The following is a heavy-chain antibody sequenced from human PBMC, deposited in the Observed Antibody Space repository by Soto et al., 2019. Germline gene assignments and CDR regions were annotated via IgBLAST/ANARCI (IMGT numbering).Heavy chain of an antibody. CDR3: ARQSLGNIRLRGFDY. CDR2: IWYDGSEK. Sequence: QVQLVESGGGVVQPGRSLRLSCAASGFTFSSYGMHWVRQAPGKGLEWVAVIWYDGSEKYYADPVKGRFTISRDNSKNTLYLQMNSLRAEDTAVYYCARQSLGNIRLRGFDYWGQGALVTVSS. V-gene: IGHV3-33*01. D-gene: IGHD1-1*01. J-gene: IGHJ4*02. CDR1: GFTFSSYG.